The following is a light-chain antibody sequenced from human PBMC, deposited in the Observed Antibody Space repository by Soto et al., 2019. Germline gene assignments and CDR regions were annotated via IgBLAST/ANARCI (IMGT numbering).Light chain of an antibody. V-gene: IGLV1-47*01. J-gene: IGLJ2*01. CDR2: RDN. CDR1: SSNIGSHY. CDR3: AAWDDSLSGHVV. Sequence: QPVLTQPPSASGTPGQRVTISCSGSSSNIGSHYVYWYQHLPGTAPKLLIYRDNQRPSGVPDRFSGSKSGTSASLAISGLRSEDEADYYCAAWDDSLSGHVVFGGGTQLTVL.